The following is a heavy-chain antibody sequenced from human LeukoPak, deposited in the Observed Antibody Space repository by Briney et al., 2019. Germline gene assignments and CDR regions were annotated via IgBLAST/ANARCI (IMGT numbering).Heavy chain of an antibody. CDR3: ARETGALDHNWFDP. CDR1: GFTFSDYY. Sequence: GGSLRLSCAASGFTFSDYYMSWIRQAPGKGLEWVSYISSSGSTIYYADSVKGRFTISRDNAKNSLYLQMNSLRVEDTAVYYCARETGALDHNWFDPWGQGTLVTVSS. CDR2: ISSSGSTI. D-gene: IGHD7-27*01. J-gene: IGHJ5*02. V-gene: IGHV3-11*04.